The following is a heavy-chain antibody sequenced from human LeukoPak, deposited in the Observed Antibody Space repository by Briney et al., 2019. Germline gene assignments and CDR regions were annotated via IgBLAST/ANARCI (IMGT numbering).Heavy chain of an antibody. Sequence: GGSLRLSCAASGFTFSSYSMNWVRQAPGKGLEWVSSISSSSSYIYYADSVKGRFTISRDNAKNSLYLQMNGLRAEDTAVYYCARGKGNYGSSGYYPFDYWGQGTLVTVSS. D-gene: IGHD3-22*01. CDR1: GFTFSSYS. V-gene: IGHV3-21*01. CDR3: ARGKGNYGSSGYYPFDY. CDR2: ISSSSSYI. J-gene: IGHJ4*02.